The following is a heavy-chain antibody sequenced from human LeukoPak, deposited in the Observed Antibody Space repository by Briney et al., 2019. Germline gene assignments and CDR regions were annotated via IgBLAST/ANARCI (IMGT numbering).Heavy chain of an antibody. CDR1: GYTFTNYG. Sequence: ASVKVSCKASGYTFTNYGISWVRQAPGQGLEWMGWISAYNANTNFAQKLRGRVTMATDTSTSTAYMELRSLRSDDTAVYYCARDWYYYMDVWGKGTTVTISS. CDR3: ARDWYYYMDV. CDR2: ISAYNANT. V-gene: IGHV1-18*01. D-gene: IGHD1-14*01. J-gene: IGHJ6*03.